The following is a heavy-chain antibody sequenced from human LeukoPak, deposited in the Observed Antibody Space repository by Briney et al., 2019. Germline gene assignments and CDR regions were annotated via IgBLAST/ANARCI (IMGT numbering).Heavy chain of an antibody. CDR2: ISSKAYGVTT. CDR3: TRTCSGYDFGREH. CDR1: GLTVSSNC. Sequence: GGSLRLSCAASGLTVSSNCMSWVRQAPGKGLEWVGFISSKAYGVTTEYAASLKGRFTISRDDSKSIAYLQMNSLKTEDTAVYYCTRTCSGYDFGREHWGQGTLVTVSS. D-gene: IGHD5-12*01. J-gene: IGHJ4*02. V-gene: IGHV3-49*04.